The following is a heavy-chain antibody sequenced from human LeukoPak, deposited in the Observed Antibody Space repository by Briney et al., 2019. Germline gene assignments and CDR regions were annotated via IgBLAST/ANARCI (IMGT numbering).Heavy chain of an antibody. CDR3: XXGQAAAGYVDY. D-gene: IGHD6-13*01. CDR1: GGSFSGYY. Sequence: SETLSLTCAVYGGSFSGYYWSWIRQPPGKGLEWIGEINHSGSTNYNPSLKSRVTISVDTSKNQFSLKLSSVTAADTAVYYCXXGQAAAGYVDYWGQGTLVTVSS. J-gene: IGHJ4*02. CDR2: INHSGST. V-gene: IGHV4-34*01.